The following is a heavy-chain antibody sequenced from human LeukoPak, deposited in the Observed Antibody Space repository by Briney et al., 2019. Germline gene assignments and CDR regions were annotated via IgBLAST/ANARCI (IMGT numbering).Heavy chain of an antibody. D-gene: IGHD6-19*01. CDR2: ISHDGSEK. CDR3: AKDLYGSGWYNYFDP. V-gene: IGHV3-30*18. J-gene: IGHJ5*02. CDR1: GFTVSTFG. Sequence: GGSLRLSCAASGFTVSTFGMHWVRQAPGKGLEWVTMISHDGSEKYYVDSVKGRFTISRDNSKNTLYLQMNSLRTEDTAMYYCAKDLYGSGWYNYFDPWGQGTLVTVSS.